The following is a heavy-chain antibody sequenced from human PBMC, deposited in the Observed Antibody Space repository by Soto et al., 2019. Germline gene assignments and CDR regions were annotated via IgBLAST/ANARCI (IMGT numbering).Heavy chain of an antibody. V-gene: IGHV1-3*01. D-gene: IGHD6-13*01. CDR3: ARDVAAAGLDY. J-gene: IGHJ4*02. Sequence: QVQLVQSGAEVKKPGASVKVSCKVSGYTFTSYAMHWVRQAPGQRLEWMGWINAGNGNTKYSQKFQGRVTITRDTSASAAYMELSSLRSEDTAVYYCARDVAAAGLDYWGQGTLVTVSS. CDR2: INAGNGNT. CDR1: GYTFTSYA.